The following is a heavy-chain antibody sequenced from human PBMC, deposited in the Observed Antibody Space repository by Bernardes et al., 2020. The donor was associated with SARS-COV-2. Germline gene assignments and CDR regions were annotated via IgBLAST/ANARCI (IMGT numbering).Heavy chain of an antibody. CDR2: INAGKGNT. V-gene: IGHV1-3*01. CDR3: ARAGSGTYSTLDY. D-gene: IGHD3-10*01. J-gene: IGHJ4*02. Sequence: ASVKVSCKASGYTFSNYFMHWVRQAPGQSLEWLGWINAGKGNTKYSPKFQGRVTITRDTSATTVYMELSTLRSEDTAVYYCARAGSGTYSTLDYWGQGTLVTVSS. CDR1: GYTFSNYF.